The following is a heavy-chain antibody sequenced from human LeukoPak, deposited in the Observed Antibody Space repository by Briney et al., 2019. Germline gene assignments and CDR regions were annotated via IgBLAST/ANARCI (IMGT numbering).Heavy chain of an antibody. CDR2: INPNSGGT. D-gene: IGHD3-22*01. Sequence: ASVKVSCKASGYTFTGYYMHWVRQAPGQGLEWMGRINPNSGGTNYAQKFQGRVTMTRDTSISTAYMELSRLRSDDTAVYYCAKDRDSSGRWAVPWGQGTLVTVSS. CDR3: AKDRDSSGRWAVP. CDR1: GYTFTGYY. J-gene: IGHJ5*02. V-gene: IGHV1-2*06.